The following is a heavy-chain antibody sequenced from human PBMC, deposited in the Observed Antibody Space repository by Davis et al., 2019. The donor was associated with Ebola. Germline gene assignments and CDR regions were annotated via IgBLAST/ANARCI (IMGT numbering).Heavy chain of an antibody. V-gene: IGHV1-18*01. CDR1: GYTFTSYG. D-gene: IGHD3-3*01. CDR2: ISAYNGNT. CDR3: ARRFLVDSGYYYGMDV. Sequence: ASVNVSCKASGYTFTSYGISWVRQAPGQGLEWMGWISAYNGNTNYAQKLQGRVTMTTDTSTSTAYMELRSLRSDDTAVYYCARRFLVDSGYYYGMDVWGQGTTVTVSS. J-gene: IGHJ6*02.